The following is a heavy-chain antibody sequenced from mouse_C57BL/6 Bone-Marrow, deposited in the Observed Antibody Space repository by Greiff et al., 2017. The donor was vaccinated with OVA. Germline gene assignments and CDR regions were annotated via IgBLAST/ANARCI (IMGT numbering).Heavy chain of an antibody. Sequence: EVKLVESGAGLVKPGGSLKLSCAASGFTFRSYAMSWVRQTPEKRLEWVAYISSGGDYIYYADTVKGRFTISRDNARNTLYLQMSSLKSEDTAVYYCTRLLDAMDYWGQGTSVTVSS. CDR2: ISSGGDYI. J-gene: IGHJ4*01. V-gene: IGHV5-9-1*02. CDR1: GFTFRSYA. D-gene: IGHD2-1*01. CDR3: TRLLDAMDY.